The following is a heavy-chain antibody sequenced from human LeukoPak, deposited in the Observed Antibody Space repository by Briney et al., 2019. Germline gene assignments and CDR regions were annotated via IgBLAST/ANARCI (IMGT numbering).Heavy chain of an antibody. D-gene: IGHD1-1*01. CDR2: ITAYNGNR. CDR1: GYTFSNYG. V-gene: IGHV1-18*01. Sequence: ASVTVSCKTSGYTFSNYGISWVRQAPGQGLEWMGWITAYNGNRLYAQRFQGRITLTTDTSTSTSYMELRSLEYDDTAIYYCARDNDKVVDHWGQGTLVTVSS. J-gene: IGHJ4*01. CDR3: ARDNDKVVDH.